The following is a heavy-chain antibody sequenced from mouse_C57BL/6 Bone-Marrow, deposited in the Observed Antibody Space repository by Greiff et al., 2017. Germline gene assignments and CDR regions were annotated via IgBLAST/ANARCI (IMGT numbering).Heavy chain of an antibody. J-gene: IGHJ2*01. CDR1: GYTFTSYW. CDR2: IDPSDSYT. Sequence: QVQLQQPGAELVKPGASVKLSCKASGYTFTSYWMQWVKQRPGQGLEWIGEIDPSDSYTNYNQKFKGKATLTVATSSSTAYMQLSSLTSEDSAVYYCARWTIYYYGSSYVNYFDYWGQGTTLTVSS. D-gene: IGHD1-1*01. CDR3: ARWTIYYYGSSYVNYFDY. V-gene: IGHV1-50*01.